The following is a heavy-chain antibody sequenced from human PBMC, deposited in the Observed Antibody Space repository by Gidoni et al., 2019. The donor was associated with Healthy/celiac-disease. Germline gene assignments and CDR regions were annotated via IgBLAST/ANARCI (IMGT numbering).Heavy chain of an antibody. D-gene: IGHD1-26*01. CDR2: IYPGDSDT. CDR3: ARSRELREGTYFDY. CDR1: VYSFTSYW. J-gene: IGHJ4*02. V-gene: IGHV5-51*01. Sequence: DVQLVQSVSEVQKPGASLTISCKGSVYSFTSYWIGWVRQMPGKGLEGMGTIYPGDSDTRYSPYFQGQVTISADKSISTAYLQWSSLKAADTAMYYCARSRELREGTYFDYWGQGTLVTVSS.